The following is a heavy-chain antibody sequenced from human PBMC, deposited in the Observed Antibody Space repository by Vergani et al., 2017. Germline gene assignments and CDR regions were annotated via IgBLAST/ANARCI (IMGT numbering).Heavy chain of an antibody. CDR2: IWYDGSNK. Sequence: QVQLVESGGGVVQPGRSLRLSCAASGFTFSSYGMHWVRQAPGKGLEGVAVIWYDGSNKYYADSVKGRFTISRDNSKNTLYLQMNSLRAEETAVYYCARDRDGYNSDYYGMDVWGQGTTVTVSS. CDR1: GFTFSSYG. V-gene: IGHV3-33*01. D-gene: IGHD5-24*01. J-gene: IGHJ6*02. CDR3: ARDRDGYNSDYYGMDV.